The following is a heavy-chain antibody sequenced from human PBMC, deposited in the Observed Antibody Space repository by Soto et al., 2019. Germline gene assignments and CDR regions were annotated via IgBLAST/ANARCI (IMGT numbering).Heavy chain of an antibody. J-gene: IGHJ4*02. CDR3: ALRSMAVVPEY. CDR1: GDSISSYY. V-gene: IGHV4-59*01. CDR2: LYYGRSA. D-gene: IGHD3-22*01. Sequence: QVQLQESGPGLVKPSETLSLTCAVSGDSISSYYCMWIRQPPGKGLESIGYLYYGRSANYNPSLKSRVTLSVATSTNQCSLTLSSMNAADTAVYYCALRSMAVVPEYWGQGTLVTVSS.